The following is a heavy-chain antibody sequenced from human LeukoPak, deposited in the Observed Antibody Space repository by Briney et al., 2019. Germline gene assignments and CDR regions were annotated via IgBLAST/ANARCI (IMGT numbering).Heavy chain of an antibody. CDR1: GYTFTSYG. D-gene: IGHD2-2*02. J-gene: IGHJ4*02. V-gene: IGHV1-18*01. CDR2: ISAYNGNT. CDR3: ARDLSGGCSSTSCYN. Sequence: ASVKVSCKASGYTFTSYGISWVRQAPGQGLEWMGWISAYNGNTNYAQKLQGRVTMTTDTSTSTAYMELRSLRSDDTAVYYCARDLSGGCSSTSCYNWGQGTLVTVSS.